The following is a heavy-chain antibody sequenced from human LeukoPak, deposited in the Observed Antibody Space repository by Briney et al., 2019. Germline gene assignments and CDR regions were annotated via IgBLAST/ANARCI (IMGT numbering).Heavy chain of an antibody. CDR1: GGTFSGYA. Sequence: PSASVKVSCKASGGTFSGYAISWVRQAPGQGLEWMGGIIPIFGTANYAQKFQGRVTITADESTSTAYMELSSLRSEDTAVYYCASEGTTVATEGRVWFDPWGQGTLVTVSS. V-gene: IGHV1-69*01. J-gene: IGHJ5*02. CDR2: IIPIFGTA. D-gene: IGHD4-23*01. CDR3: ASEGTTVATEGRVWFDP.